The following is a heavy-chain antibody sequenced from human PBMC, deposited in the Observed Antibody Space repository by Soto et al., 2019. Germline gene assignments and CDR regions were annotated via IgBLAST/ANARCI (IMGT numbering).Heavy chain of an antibody. CDR3: ARKTGVAGTGCFDS. V-gene: IGHV3-11*06. D-gene: IGHD6-19*01. Sequence: PGGSLRLSCAASGFTFSDYYMSWIRQAPGKGLEWVSYISSSSSYTNYADSVKGRFTISRDNAKNSLYLQMNSLRAEDTAVYYYARKTGVAGTGCFDSPGQGTLVSVS. CDR1: GFTFSDYY. J-gene: IGHJ5*01. CDR2: ISSSSSYT.